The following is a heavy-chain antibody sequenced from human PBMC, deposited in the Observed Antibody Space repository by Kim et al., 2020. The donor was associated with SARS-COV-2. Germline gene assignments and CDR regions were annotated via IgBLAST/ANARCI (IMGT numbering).Heavy chain of an antibody. V-gene: IGHV3-23*01. Sequence: GGSLRLSCAASGFTFSSYAMSWVRQAPGKGLEWVSAISGSGGSTYYADSVKGRFTISRDNSKNTLYLQMNSLRAEDTAVYYCAKLVEQLVRGDNYFDYWGQGTLVTVSS. CDR2: ISGSGGST. J-gene: IGHJ4*02. D-gene: IGHD6-6*01. CDR1: GFTFSSYA. CDR3: AKLVEQLVRGDNYFDY.